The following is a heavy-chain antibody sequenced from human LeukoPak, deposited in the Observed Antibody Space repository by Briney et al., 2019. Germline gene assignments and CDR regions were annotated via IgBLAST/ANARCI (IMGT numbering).Heavy chain of an antibody. V-gene: IGHV3-33*08. J-gene: IGHJ4*02. D-gene: IGHD3-22*01. CDR3: ASLHYDSSVFVDY. CDR2: IRYDGSNK. Sequence: GGSLRLSCAASGFTFSSYWMSWVRQAPGKGLEWVAVIRYDGSNKYYADSVKGRFTISRDNAANSLYLQMNSLRAEDTAVYYCASLHYDSSVFVDYWGQGTLVTVSS. CDR1: GFTFSSYW.